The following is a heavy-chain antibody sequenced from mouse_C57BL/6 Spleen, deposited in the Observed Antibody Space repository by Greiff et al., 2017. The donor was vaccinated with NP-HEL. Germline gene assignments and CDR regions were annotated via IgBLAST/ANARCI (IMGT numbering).Heavy chain of an antibody. CDR2: INPNNGGT. Sequence: EVQLQQSGPELVKPGASVKISCKASGYTFTDYYMTWVKQSHGKSLEWIGDINPNNGGTSYNQKFKGKATLTVDKSSSTAYMELRSLTSEDSAVYYCARGTPYYSNYPYYAMDYWGQGTSVTVSS. D-gene: IGHD2-5*01. CDR1: GYTFTDYY. CDR3: ARGTPYYSNYPYYAMDY. V-gene: IGHV1-26*01. J-gene: IGHJ4*01.